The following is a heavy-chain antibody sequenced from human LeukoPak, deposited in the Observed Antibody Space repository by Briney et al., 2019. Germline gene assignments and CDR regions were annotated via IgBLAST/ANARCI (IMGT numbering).Heavy chain of an antibody. J-gene: IGHJ6*03. CDR2: IYSGGST. D-gene: IGHD5-18*01. CDR3: ARDKGKLWSNYYYYYYMDV. CDR1: GFTVSSNY. V-gene: IGHV3-53*01. Sequence: GGPLRLSCAASGFTVSSNYMSWVRQAPGKGLEWVSVIYSGGSTYYADSVKGRFTISRDNSKNTLYLQMNSLRAEDTAVYYCARDKGKLWSNYYYYYYMDVWGKGTTVTVSS.